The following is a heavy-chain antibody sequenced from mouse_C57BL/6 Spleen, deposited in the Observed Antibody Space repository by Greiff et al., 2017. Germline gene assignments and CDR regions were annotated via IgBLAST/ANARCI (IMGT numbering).Heavy chain of an antibody. CDR2: IDPSDSYP. CDR1: GYTFTSHW. V-gene: IGHV1-50*01. J-gene: IGHJ1*03. D-gene: IGHD1-1*01. CDR3: ARDGSSYGWYFDV. Sequence: VQLQQPGAELVKPGASVKLSCKASGYTFTSHWMQWVKQRPGQGLEWIGEIDPSDSYPNYNQKFKGKATLTVDTSSSTAYMQLSSLTSEDSAVYYCARDGSSYGWYFDVWGTGTTVTVSS.